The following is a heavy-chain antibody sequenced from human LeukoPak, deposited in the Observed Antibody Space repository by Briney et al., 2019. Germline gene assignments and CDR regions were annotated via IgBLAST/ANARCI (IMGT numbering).Heavy chain of an antibody. D-gene: IGHD4-17*01. CDR3: ATIPVTTNSFFDY. J-gene: IGHJ4*02. V-gene: IGHV1-24*01. Sequence: ASVKVSRKVSGYTLTELSMHWVRQAPGKGLEWMGGFDPEDGVTIYAQKFQGRVTMTEDTSTDTAYMELSSLRSEDTAVYYCATIPVTTNSFFDYWGQGTLVTVSS. CDR2: FDPEDGVT. CDR1: GYTLTELS.